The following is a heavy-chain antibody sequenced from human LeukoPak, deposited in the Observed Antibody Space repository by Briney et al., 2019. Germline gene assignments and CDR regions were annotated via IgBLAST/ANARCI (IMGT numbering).Heavy chain of an antibody. CDR1: GFTFSSFA. J-gene: IGHJ4*02. D-gene: IGHD2-15*01. CDR2: ISYDGVVK. Sequence: GGSLRLSCAASGFTFSSFAIHCVRQAPGKGLEWVAFISYDGVVKYYADSVKGRFTISRDNSKNTLYLQMNSLRAEDTAVYSCARDLSPHYSIDSWGPGTLVIVSS. V-gene: IGHV3-30-3*01. CDR3: ARDLSPHYSIDS.